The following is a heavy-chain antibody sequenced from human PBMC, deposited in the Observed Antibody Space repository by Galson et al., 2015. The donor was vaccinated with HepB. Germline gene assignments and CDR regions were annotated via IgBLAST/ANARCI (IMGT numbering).Heavy chain of an antibody. CDR1: GYTFTSYA. V-gene: IGHV1-3*01. CDR2: INAGNGNT. CDR3: ARDWGLYGSGSYYNHLEP. Sequence: SVKVSCKASGYTFTSYAMHWVRQAPGQRLEWMGWINAGNGNTKYSKKFQGRVTITRDTSASTAYMELSSLRSEDTAVYYCARDWGLYGSGSYYNHLEPWGQGTLVTVSS. J-gene: IGHJ5*02. D-gene: IGHD3-10*01.